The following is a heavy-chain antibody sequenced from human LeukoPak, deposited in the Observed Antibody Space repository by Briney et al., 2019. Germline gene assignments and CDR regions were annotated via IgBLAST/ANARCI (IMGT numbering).Heavy chain of an antibody. CDR2: INWNGGST. CDR3: ARGHPHYDILTGYPFDY. D-gene: IGHD3-9*01. J-gene: IGHJ4*02. V-gene: IGHV3-20*01. Sequence: GGSLRLSCAASGFTFDDYGMSWVRQAPGKGLEWVSGINWNGGSTGYADSVKGRFTISRDNAKNSLYLQMNSLRAEDTALYHCARGHPHYDILTGYPFDYWGQGTLVTVSS. CDR1: GFTFDDYG.